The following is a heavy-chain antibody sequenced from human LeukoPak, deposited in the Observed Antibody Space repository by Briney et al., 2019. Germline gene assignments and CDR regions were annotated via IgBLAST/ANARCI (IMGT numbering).Heavy chain of an antibody. D-gene: IGHD3-10*01. Sequence: GITNYTPSLKTRVTISVDTSKHQFSLKLSSVTAADTAVYYCAREEPIPMVRGVMGGNWFDHWGQGTLVTVSS. V-gene: IGHV4-59*01. CDR2: GIT. J-gene: IGHJ5*02. CDR3: AREEPIPMVRGVMGGNWFDH.